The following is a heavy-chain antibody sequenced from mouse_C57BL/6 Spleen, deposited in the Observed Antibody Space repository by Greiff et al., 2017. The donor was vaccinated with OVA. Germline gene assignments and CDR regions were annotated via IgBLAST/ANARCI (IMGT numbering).Heavy chain of an antibody. CDR3: ASGGGYDYDGHWYFDV. CDR2: ISRGGDYI. D-gene: IGHD2-4*01. J-gene: IGHJ1*03. Sequence: EVKLVESGEGLVKPGGSLKLSCAASGFTFSSYAMSWVRQTPEQRLEWVAYISRGGDYIYYADTVKGRFTISRDNARNTLYLQMSSLKSEDTAMYYCASGGGYDYDGHWYFDVWGTGTTVTVSS. V-gene: IGHV5S21*01. CDR1: GFTFSSYA.